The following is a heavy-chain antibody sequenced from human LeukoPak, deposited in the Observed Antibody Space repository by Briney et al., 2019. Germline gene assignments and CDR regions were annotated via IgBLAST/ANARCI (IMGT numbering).Heavy chain of an antibody. V-gene: IGHV3-23*01. J-gene: IGHJ4*02. CDR3: AKSSGKIAARPVDY. CDR2: ISGSGGST. CDR1: GFTFSSYA. Sequence: GGSLRLSCAASGFTFSSYAMSWVRQAPGKGLEGVSAISGSGGSTYYADSVKGRFTISRDNSKNTLYLQMNSLRAEDTAVYYCAKSSGKIAARPVDYWGQGTLVTVSS. D-gene: IGHD6-6*01.